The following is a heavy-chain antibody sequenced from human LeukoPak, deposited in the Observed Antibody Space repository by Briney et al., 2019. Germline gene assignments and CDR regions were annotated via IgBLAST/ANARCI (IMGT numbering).Heavy chain of an antibody. D-gene: IGHD1-26*01. CDR2: ISSSSSTI. Sequence: GGSLRLSCAASGFTFSSYSMNWVRQAPGKGLEWVSYISSSSSTIYYADSVKGRFTISRDNAKNSLYLQMNSLRAEDTAVYYCARDRGSYYTAWGQGTLVTVSS. CDR3: ARDRGSYYTA. J-gene: IGHJ5*02. CDR1: GFTFSSYS. V-gene: IGHV3-48*01.